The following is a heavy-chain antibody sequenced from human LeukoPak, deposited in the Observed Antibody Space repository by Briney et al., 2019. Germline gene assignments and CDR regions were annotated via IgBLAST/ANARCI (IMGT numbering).Heavy chain of an antibody. CDR2: ISPSGDRT. D-gene: IGHD3-22*01. CDR1: GFTFGSYA. V-gene: IGHV3-23*01. J-gene: IGHJ4*02. CDR3: AIMHGYYDGSGYWVQ. Sequence: GGSLRLSCAASGFTFGSYAMSWVRQAAGKGLEWVSFISPSGDRTSNADSVEGRFTISRDNPRNTLYLQMNSLRDEDTAVYYCAIMHGYYDGSGYWVQWGQGTLVTISS.